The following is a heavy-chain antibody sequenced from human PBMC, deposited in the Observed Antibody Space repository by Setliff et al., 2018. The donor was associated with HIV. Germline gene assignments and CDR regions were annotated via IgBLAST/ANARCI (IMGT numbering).Heavy chain of an antibody. Sequence: ASVKVSCKASGYSFTSYAMNWVRQAPGQGLEWLGWINTKTGNPTYVQGFPGQFVFSLDTSVSTAYLEISSLKAEDTAVYYCARAPFLQFFRGSPYYFDYWGQGSLVTVSS. CDR1: GYSFTSYA. CDR3: ARAPFLQFFRGSPYYFDY. V-gene: IGHV7-4-1*02. J-gene: IGHJ4*02. CDR2: INTKTGNP. D-gene: IGHD3-10*01.